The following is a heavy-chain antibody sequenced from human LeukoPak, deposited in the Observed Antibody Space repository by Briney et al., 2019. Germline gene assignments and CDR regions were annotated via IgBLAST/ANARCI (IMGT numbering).Heavy chain of an antibody. V-gene: IGHV4-38-2*01. CDR3: ASRYCSGGSCASDAFDI. Sequence: SETLSLTCAVSGYSISSGYYWGWIRQPPGKGLEWIGSIYHSGSTYYNPSLKSRVTISVDTSKNQFSLKLSSVTAADTAVYYCASRYCSGGSCASDAFDIWGQGTMVTVSS. D-gene: IGHD2-15*01. J-gene: IGHJ3*02. CDR1: GYSISSGYY. CDR2: IYHSGST.